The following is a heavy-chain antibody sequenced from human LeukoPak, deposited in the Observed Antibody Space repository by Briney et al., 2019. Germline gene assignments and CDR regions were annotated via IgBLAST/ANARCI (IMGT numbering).Heavy chain of an antibody. J-gene: IGHJ5*02. D-gene: IGHD6-13*01. CDR1: GGSFSGYY. CDR3: ARVSSSWYRDWFDP. CDR2: INHSGST. Sequence: PSETLSLTCAVYGGSFSGYYWSWIRQPPGKGLEWIGEINHSGSTNCNPSLKSRVTISVDTSKNQFSLKLSSVTAADTAVYYCARVSSSWYRDWFDPWGQGTLVTVSS. V-gene: IGHV4-34*01.